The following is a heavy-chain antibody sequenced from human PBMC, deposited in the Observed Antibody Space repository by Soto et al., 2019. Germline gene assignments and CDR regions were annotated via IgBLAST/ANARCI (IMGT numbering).Heavy chain of an antibody. CDR1: GFTFSSYS. D-gene: IGHD1-26*01. CDR3: ARLNSGSYTPFGY. V-gene: IGHV3-21*01. J-gene: IGHJ4*02. CDR2: ISSSSSYI. Sequence: SLRLSCAASGFTFSSYSMNWVRQAPGKGLEWVSSISSSSSYIYYADSVKGRFTISRDNAKNSLYLQMNSLRAEDTAVYYCARLNSGSYTPFGYWGQGTLVTVSS.